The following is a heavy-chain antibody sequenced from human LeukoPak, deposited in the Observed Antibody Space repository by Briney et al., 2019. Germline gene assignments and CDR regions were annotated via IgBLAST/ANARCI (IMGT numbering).Heavy chain of an antibody. J-gene: IGHJ5*02. D-gene: IGHD2-21*01. CDR1: GGSISSSSYF. Sequence: SETLSLTCTVSGGSISSSSYFWGWIRQPPGKGLEWIGSIYYSGSPYYTPSLKSRVTMSVDTSKNQFSLRLSSVTAADTAVYYCARMVLVIPNWFDPWGQGTPVTVSS. V-gene: IGHV4-39*07. CDR3: ARMVLVIPNWFDP. CDR2: IYYSGSP.